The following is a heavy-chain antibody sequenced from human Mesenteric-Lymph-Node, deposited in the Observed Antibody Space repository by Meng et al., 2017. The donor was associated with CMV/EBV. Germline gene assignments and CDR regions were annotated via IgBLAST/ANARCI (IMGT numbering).Heavy chain of an antibody. D-gene: IGHD3-10*01. V-gene: IGHV4-39*07. Sequence: SETLSLTCTVSGGSISSSSYYWGWIRQPPGKGLEWIGSIYYSGSTYYNPSLKRRVTISGGSSKTQFSLKLSSVTAADTAVYYCARGTTYYYGSESYYNFDYWGQGKLVTVSS. CDR2: IYYSGST. CDR3: ARGTTYYYGSESYYNFDY. J-gene: IGHJ4*02. CDR1: GGSISSSSYY.